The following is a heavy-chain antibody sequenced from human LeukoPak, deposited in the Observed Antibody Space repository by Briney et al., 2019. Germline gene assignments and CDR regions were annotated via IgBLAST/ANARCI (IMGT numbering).Heavy chain of an antibody. CDR1: SGSISSSSYY. CDR2: IYYSGST. J-gene: IGHJ4*02. D-gene: IGHD3-10*01. V-gene: IGHV4-39*01. Sequence: PSETLSLTCTVSSGSISSSSYYWGWIRQPPGKGLEWIGSIYYSGSTYYNPSLKSRVTISVDTSKNQFSLRLSSVTAADTAVYYCARLGGSGSYYLVGYWGQGTLVTVSS. CDR3: ARLGGSGSYYLVGY.